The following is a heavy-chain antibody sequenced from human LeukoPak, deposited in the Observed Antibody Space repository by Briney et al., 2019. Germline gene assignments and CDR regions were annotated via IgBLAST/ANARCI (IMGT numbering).Heavy chain of an antibody. J-gene: IGHJ4*02. Sequence: SETLSLTCTVSGGSISSYYCSWIRQPAGKGLEWIGRIYTSGSTNYNPSLKSRVTMPVDTSKNQFSLKLSSVTAADTAVYYCARDHSSGWFPAYWGQGTLVTVSS. V-gene: IGHV4-4*07. CDR3: ARDHSSGWFPAY. CDR2: IYTSGST. CDR1: GGSISSYY. D-gene: IGHD6-19*01.